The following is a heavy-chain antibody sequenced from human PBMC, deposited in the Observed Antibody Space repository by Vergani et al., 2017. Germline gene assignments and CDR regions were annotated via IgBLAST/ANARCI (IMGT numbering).Heavy chain of an antibody. CDR3: ARDPRDGYNYWYFDL. D-gene: IGHD5-24*01. J-gene: IGHJ2*01. Sequence: QLQLQESGPGLVKPSETLSLTCTVSGGSISSSSYYWGWIRQPPGKGLEWIGSIYYSGSTYYNPSLKSRVTISVDTSKNQFSLKLSSVTAADRAVYYCARDPRDGYNYWYFDLWGRGTLVTVSS. CDR2: IYYSGST. CDR1: GGSISSSSYY. V-gene: IGHV4-39*07.